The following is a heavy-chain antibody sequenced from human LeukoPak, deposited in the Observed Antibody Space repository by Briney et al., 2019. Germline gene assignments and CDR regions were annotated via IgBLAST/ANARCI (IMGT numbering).Heavy chain of an antibody. J-gene: IGHJ4*02. CDR3: ARDPLGSGWYFDY. V-gene: IGHV3-66*01. Sequence: GGSLRLSCAASGFTVSSNYMNWVRQAPGKGLEWVSVIYGGGSAYYADSVKGRSTISRDSSKNTLYLQMNSLRAEDTAVYYCARDPLGSGWYFDYWGQGTLVTVSS. CDR1: GFTVSSNY. D-gene: IGHD6-19*01. CDR2: IYGGGSA.